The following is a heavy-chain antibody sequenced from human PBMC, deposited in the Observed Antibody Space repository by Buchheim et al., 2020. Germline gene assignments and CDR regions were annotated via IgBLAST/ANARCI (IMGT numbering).Heavy chain of an antibody. CDR3: ARDLIFRGYDEYNWFDP. Sequence: EVQLVESGGGLVQPGGSLRLSCAASGFTFSSYDMNWVRQAPGKGLEWVSYISSSGSTIYYADSVKGRFTISRDNSKNSLYLQMNSLRAEDTAVYYCARDLIFRGYDEYNWFDPWGQGTL. CDR1: GFTFSSYD. V-gene: IGHV3-48*03. J-gene: IGHJ5*02. CDR2: ISSSGSTI. D-gene: IGHD5-12*01.